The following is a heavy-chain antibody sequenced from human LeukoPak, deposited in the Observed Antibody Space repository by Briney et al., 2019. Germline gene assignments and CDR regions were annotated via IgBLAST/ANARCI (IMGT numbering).Heavy chain of an antibody. CDR3: ARDTTSRGMDV. CDR1: GFTFSSYE. CDR2: ISSSSSYI. J-gene: IGHJ6*02. V-gene: IGHV3-21*01. D-gene: IGHD2/OR15-2a*01. Sequence: GGSLRLSCAASGFTFSSYEMSWVRQAPGKGPEWVSSISSSSSYIYYADSVKGRFTISRDNAKNSLYLQMNSLRAEDTAVYYCARDTTSRGMDVWGQGTTVTVSS.